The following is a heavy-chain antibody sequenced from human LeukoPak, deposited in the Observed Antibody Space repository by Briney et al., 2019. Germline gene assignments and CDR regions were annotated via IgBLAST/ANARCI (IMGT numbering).Heavy chain of an antibody. CDR1: GFTFSSYG. V-gene: IGHV3-30*02. Sequence: PGRSLRLSCAASGFTFSSYGMHWVRQAPGKGLEWVAFIRYDGSNKYYADSVKGRFTISRDNSKNTLYLQMNSLRAEDTAVYYCAKDDWGGEESNYYYYYMDVWGKGTTVTVSS. CDR3: AKDDWGGEESNYYYYYMDV. CDR2: IRYDGSNK. J-gene: IGHJ6*03. D-gene: IGHD7-27*01.